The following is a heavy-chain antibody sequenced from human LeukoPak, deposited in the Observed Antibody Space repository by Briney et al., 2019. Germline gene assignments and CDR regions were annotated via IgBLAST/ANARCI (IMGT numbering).Heavy chain of an antibody. Sequence: SETLSLTCAVYGGSFSGYYWSWIRQPPGKGLEWIGEINHSGSTNYNPSLKSRVTISVDTSKNQFSLKLSSVTAADTAVYYCARGQTGTTFRGGYYGMDAWGQGTTVTVSS. CDR1: GGSFSGYY. J-gene: IGHJ6*02. D-gene: IGHD1-1*01. CDR2: INHSGST. CDR3: ARGQTGTTFRGGYYGMDA. V-gene: IGHV4-34*01.